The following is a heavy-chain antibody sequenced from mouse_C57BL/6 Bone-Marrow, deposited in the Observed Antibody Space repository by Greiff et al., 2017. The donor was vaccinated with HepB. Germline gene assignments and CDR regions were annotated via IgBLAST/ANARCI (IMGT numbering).Heavy chain of an antibody. CDR3: AKGKGYSNYAMDY. V-gene: IGHV2-5*01. Sequence: VMLVESGPGLVQPSQSLSITCTVSGFLLTSYGVHWVRQSPGKGLEWLGVIWRGGSTDYNAAFMSRLSITKDNSKSQVFFKMNSLQADDTAIYYCAKGKGYSNYAMDYWGQGTSVTVSS. CDR2: IWRGGST. CDR1: GFLLTSYG. J-gene: IGHJ4*01. D-gene: IGHD2-5*01.